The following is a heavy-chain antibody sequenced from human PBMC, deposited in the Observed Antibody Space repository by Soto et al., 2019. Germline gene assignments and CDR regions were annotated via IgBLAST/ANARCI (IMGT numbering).Heavy chain of an antibody. Sequence: PGGSLRLSCAASGFGVSAYAMSWVRQAQGKGLEWVSGISGSGGSTYYADSVKGRFTISRDSSKNTLYVQMNSLRAEDTAVYYCARSGGMSRSSRGYGLDVWGQGTTVTVSS. D-gene: IGHD2-15*01. CDR3: ARSGGMSRSSRGYGLDV. J-gene: IGHJ6*02. CDR2: ISGSGGST. V-gene: IGHV3-23*01. CDR1: GFGVSAYA.